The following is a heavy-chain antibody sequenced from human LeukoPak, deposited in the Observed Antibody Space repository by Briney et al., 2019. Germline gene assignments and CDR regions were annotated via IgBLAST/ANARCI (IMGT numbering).Heavy chain of an antibody. D-gene: IGHD5-24*01. CDR2: ISGSGDDP. J-gene: IGHJ5*02. CDR1: GFTFSNYA. V-gene: IGHV3-23*01. CDR3: AKQFVDI. Sequence: PGGSLRLSCAASGFTFSNYAMNWVRQVPGKGLERVSSISGSGDDPSYAGSVKGRFTISRDNSRNTLYLQMNSLRAEDTAVYYCAKQFVDIWGQGTLVTVSS.